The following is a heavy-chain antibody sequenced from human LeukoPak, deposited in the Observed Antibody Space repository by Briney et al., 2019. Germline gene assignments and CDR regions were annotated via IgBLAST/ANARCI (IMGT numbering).Heavy chain of an antibody. V-gene: IGHV4-38-2*02. CDR1: DYSISNTYY. CDR2: INHSGST. J-gene: IGHJ4*02. Sequence: PSETLSLTCTVSDYSISNTYYWGWIRQPPGKGLEWIGEINHSGSTNYNPSLKSRVTISVDTSKNQFSLKLSSVTAADTAVYYCARLDCSGGSCYVDYWGQGTLVTVSS. CDR3: ARLDCSGGSCYVDY. D-gene: IGHD2-15*01.